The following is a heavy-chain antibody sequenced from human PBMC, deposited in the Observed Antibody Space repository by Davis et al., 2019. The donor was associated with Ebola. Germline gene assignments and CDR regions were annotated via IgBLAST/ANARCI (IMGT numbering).Heavy chain of an antibody. Sequence: PGGSLRLSCAASGFTFSHYWMHWVRQAPGKGLVWVPRMNWDGSSTNYADSVRGRFTISRDNAKNTLYLQMNSLRADDTAVYYCARGAMHSYDAFDVWGPGTMVTVSS. V-gene: IGHV3-74*01. CDR1: GFTFSHYW. CDR3: ARGAMHSYDAFDV. CDR2: MNWDGSST. J-gene: IGHJ3*01. D-gene: IGHD2-15*01.